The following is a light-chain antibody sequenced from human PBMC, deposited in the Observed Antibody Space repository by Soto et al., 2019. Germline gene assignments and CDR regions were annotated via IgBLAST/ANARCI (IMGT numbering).Light chain of an antibody. V-gene: IGKV3-15*01. CDR3: QQNNNWPYT. CDR1: HSVSGG. Sequence: EIVMTQSPATLSVSPGERATLSCRASHSVSGGLAWYQQKPGQAPRLLIYRASNRVTGIPARFSGSGSGTEFTLTISSLQSEDFAVYYCQQNNNWPYTFGQGTKLEIK. J-gene: IGKJ2*01. CDR2: RAS.